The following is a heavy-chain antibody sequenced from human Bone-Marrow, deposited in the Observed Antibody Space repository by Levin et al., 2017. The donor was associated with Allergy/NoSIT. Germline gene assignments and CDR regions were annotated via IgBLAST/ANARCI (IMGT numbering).Heavy chain of an antibody. Sequence: KSACWTWIRQAPSRGLEWLGRTYYRAKWYNDYAVSVKSRITINPDTSKNQFSLQLNSVTPEDTAVYYCARDVGSSRLDAFDIWGQGTMVTVSS. CDR2: TYYRAKWYN. CDR3: ARDVGSSRLDAFDI. J-gene: IGHJ3*02. V-gene: IGHV6-1*01. CDR1: KSAC. D-gene: IGHD1-26*01.